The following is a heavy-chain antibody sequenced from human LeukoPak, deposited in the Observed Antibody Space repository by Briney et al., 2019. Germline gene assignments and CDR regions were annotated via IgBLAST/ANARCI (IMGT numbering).Heavy chain of an antibody. J-gene: IGHJ4*02. D-gene: IGHD6-13*01. CDR1: GYTFTSYD. Sequence: ASVKVSCKASGYTFTSYDINWVRQAPGQGLEWMGWISAYNGNTNYAQKVQGRVTMTTDTSTSTAYMELRSLRSDDTAVYYCARMVPGYSSSWYEIDYWGQGTLVTVSS. V-gene: IGHV1-18*01. CDR3: ARMVPGYSSSWYEIDY. CDR2: ISAYNGNT.